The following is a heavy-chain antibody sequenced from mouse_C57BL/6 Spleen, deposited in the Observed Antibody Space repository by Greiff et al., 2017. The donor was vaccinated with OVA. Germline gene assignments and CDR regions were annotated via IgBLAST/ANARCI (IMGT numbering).Heavy chain of an antibody. V-gene: IGHV1-59*01. D-gene: IGHD1-1*01. J-gene: IGHJ4*01. CDR1: CYTFTSYW. CDR3: ARAYGSSYPYAMDY. CDR2: IDPSDSYT. Sequence: QVQLQQPGAELVRPGTSVKLSCKASCYTFTSYWMHWVKQRPGQGLEWIGVIDPSDSYTNYNQKFKGKATLTVDTSSSTAYMQLSSLTSEDSAVYYCARAYGSSYPYAMDYWGQGTSVTVSS.